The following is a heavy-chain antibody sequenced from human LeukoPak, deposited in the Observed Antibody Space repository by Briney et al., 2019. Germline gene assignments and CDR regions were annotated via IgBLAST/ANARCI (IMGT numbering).Heavy chain of an antibody. J-gene: IGHJ4*02. Sequence: PSQTLSLTCTVHGRSLSTRGYDSSWIRQNPGKGLEWIGYIYYTGSTYYNPSLKDLVTISVDTSKLRFRRSLTSVTAADTAVYYCARVPLVWGQGALVTVSS. CDR2: IYYTGST. CDR1: GRSLSTRGYD. CDR3: ARVPLV. V-gene: IGHV4-31*01.